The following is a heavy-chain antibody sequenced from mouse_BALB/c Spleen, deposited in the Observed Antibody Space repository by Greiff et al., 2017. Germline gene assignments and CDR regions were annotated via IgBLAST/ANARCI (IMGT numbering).Heavy chain of an antibody. CDR3: ARIYYRYDGVMDY. V-gene: IGHV14-3*02. D-gene: IGHD2-14*01. Sequence: VHVKQSGAELVKPGASVKLSCTASGFNIKDTYMHWVKQRPEQGLEWIGRIDPANGNTKYDPKFQGKATIPADTASNTAYLQLSSLTSEDTAVYYCARIYYRYDGVMDYWGQGTSVTVAS. CDR1: GFNIKDTY. CDR2: IDPANGNT. J-gene: IGHJ4*01.